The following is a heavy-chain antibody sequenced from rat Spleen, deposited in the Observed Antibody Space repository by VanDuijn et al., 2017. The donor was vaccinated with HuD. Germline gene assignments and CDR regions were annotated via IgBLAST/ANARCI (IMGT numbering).Heavy chain of an antibody. CDR1: GFTFRNYG. D-gene: IGHD1-1*01. J-gene: IGHJ2*01. CDR2: ISPGGGNT. V-gene: IGHV5S13*01. Sequence: EVQLVESGGGLVQPGRSLKLSCAASGFTFRNYGMAWVRQTQTKGLEWVATISPGGGNTYYRDSVKGRFTVSRDNAKSTLYLQMDSLRSEDTATYYCTTGGQTVVTGRNYFDYWGQGVMVTVSS. CDR3: TTGGQTVVTGRNYFDY.